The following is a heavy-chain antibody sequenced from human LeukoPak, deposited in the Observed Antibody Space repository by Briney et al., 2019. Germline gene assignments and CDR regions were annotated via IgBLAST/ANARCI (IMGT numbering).Heavy chain of an antibody. CDR2: IKQDGSAK. V-gene: IGHV3-7*01. D-gene: IGHD4-17*01. J-gene: IGHJ3*02. CDR3: ARGDFSDYGDYVDAFDI. Sequence: GGSLRLSCAASGFTFNNYWMSWVRQVPGKGLQWVANIKQDGSAKFYVDSVKGRFTISRDNTKNSLYLRTNSLRVEDTAVYYCARGDFSDYGDYVDAFDIWGQGTMVTVSS. CDR1: GFTFNNYW.